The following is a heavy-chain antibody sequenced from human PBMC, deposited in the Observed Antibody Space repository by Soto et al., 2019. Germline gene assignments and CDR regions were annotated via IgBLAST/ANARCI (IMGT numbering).Heavy chain of an antibody. CDR3: ARRSHIVLAPT. J-gene: IGHJ4*02. D-gene: IGHD5-12*01. V-gene: IGHV4-39*02. CDR2: FYYDGRT. Sequence: PSATLSLTCIFSGASFSDANYYWVWIRQPPGEGLEWIGSFYYDGRTYYNASLKSRVTISVDTSKNHFSLMLTSVTAADTAVYYCARRSHIVLAPTWAQGTLVTVSS. CDR1: GASFSDANYY.